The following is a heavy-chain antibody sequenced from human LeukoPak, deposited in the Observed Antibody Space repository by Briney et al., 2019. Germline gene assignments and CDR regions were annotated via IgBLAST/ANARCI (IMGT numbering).Heavy chain of an antibody. Sequence: GGSLRLSCAASGFTFSSYALSWVRQAPGKGLEWVSAISGSGGSTYHADSVKGRFTSSRDNSKGTLYLQMNSLRVEDTAVYYCAKDRGYCSSTSCSDDHYWGQGTLVTVSS. V-gene: IGHV3-23*01. CDR2: ISGSGGST. J-gene: IGHJ4*02. CDR3: AKDRGYCSSTSCSDDHY. D-gene: IGHD2-2*01. CDR1: GFTFSSYA.